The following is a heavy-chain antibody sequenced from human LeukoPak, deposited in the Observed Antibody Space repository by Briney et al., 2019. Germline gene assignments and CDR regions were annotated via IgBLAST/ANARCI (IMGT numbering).Heavy chain of an antibody. J-gene: IGHJ4*02. CDR1: GFTFSSYA. D-gene: IGHD5-18*01. CDR3: ARGEQLWFDYFDY. Sequence: GGSLRLSCAASGFTFSSYAMHWVRQAPGKGLEWVAVISYDGINKYYADSVKGRFTISRDNSKNTLYLQMNSLRAEDTAVYYCARGEQLWFDYFDYWGQGTLVTVSS. V-gene: IGHV3-30-3*01. CDR2: ISYDGINK.